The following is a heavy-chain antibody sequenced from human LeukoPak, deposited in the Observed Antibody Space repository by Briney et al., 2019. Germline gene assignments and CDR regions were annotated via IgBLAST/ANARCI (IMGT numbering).Heavy chain of an antibody. J-gene: IGHJ4*02. CDR1: GFTFSSYG. D-gene: IGHD3-10*01. CDR3: ARDPVQYYYGSGSYYGVYFEY. CDR2: IWYDGSNK. V-gene: IGHV3-33*01. Sequence: PGGSLRLSCAASGFTFSSYGMHWVRQAPGKGLEWVALIWYDGSNKYYADSVRGRFTISRDNSKNLLYLQMNSLRAEDTAIYYCARDPVQYYYGSGSYYGVYFEYWGQRTLVTVSS.